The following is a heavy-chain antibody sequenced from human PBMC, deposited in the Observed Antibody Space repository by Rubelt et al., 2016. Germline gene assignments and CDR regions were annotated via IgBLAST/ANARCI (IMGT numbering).Heavy chain of an antibody. CDR1: GGSISSYY. D-gene: IGHD6-6*01. V-gene: IGHV4-59*01. J-gene: IGHJ4*02. Sequence: QVQLQESGPGLVKPSETLSLTCSVSGGSISSYYWSWIRQPPGKGLEWIGYIYYSGSTNYNPSLKSRLIMSVDTSKNQFSLKLSSVTAADTAVYYCARLSSSSGIDYWGQGILVTVSS. CDR2: IYYSGST. CDR3: ARLSSSSGIDY.